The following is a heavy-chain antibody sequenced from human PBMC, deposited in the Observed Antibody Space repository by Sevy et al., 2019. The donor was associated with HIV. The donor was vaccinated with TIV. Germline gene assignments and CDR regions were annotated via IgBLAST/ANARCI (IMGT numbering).Heavy chain of an antibody. V-gene: IGHV3-48*03. D-gene: IGHD4-17*01. CDR3: TRDLPPSATTVAHFDY. CDR1: GFTFSSYE. J-gene: IGHJ4*02. Sequence: GGSLRLSRAASGFTFSSYEMNWVRQAPGKGLEWVSNIANSGSTRYYSDSVKGRFTISRDNAKNSLYLQMNSLRAEDTAVYYCTRDLPPSATTVAHFDYWGRGTLVTVSS. CDR2: IANSGSTR.